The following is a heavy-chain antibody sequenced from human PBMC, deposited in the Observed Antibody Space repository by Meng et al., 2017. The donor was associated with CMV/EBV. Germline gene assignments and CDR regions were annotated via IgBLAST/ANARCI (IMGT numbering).Heavy chain of an antibody. Sequence: QVQLVQSGADVKKPGASVKVSCKVSGYTLTELSMHWVRQAPGKGFEWMGGFDPEDGETIYAQKFQGRVTMTEDTSTDTAYMELSSLRSEDTAVYYCATGGSTTDHREIDWFDPWGQGTLVTVSS. D-gene: IGHD3-16*01. CDR3: ATGGSTTDHREIDWFDP. CDR2: FDPEDGET. J-gene: IGHJ5*02. V-gene: IGHV1-24*01. CDR1: GYTLTELS.